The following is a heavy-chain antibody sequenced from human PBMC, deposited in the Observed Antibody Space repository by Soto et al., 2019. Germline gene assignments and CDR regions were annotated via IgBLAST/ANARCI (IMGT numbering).Heavy chain of an antibody. CDR2: IYYSGST. Sequence: TSETLSLTCTVSGGTIGSYYWSWIRQPPGKGLEWIGYIYYSGSTNYNPSLKSRVTISVDTSKNQFSLKLSSVTAADTAVYYCARDQQTITVAGTSDYYYGMDVWGQGTTVTISS. CDR3: ARDQQTITVAGTSDYYYGMDV. CDR1: GGTIGSYY. D-gene: IGHD6-19*01. V-gene: IGHV4-59*01. J-gene: IGHJ6*02.